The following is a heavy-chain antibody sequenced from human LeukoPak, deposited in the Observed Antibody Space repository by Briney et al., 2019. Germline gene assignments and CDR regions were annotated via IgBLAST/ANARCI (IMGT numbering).Heavy chain of an antibody. J-gene: IGHJ3*02. V-gene: IGHV3-23*01. CDR2: ISASGGST. CDR3: AKLTGGPNAQDGFDT. D-gene: IGHD2-15*01. CDR1: GFTFSTYA. Sequence: SGGSLRLSCSVSGFTFSTYAMSWVRQAPGKGLKCVSTISASGGSTYYADSVKGRFTISRDNSKNTLYLQVNVLRADDTAVYFCAKLTGGPNAQDGFDTWGQGTMVTVSS.